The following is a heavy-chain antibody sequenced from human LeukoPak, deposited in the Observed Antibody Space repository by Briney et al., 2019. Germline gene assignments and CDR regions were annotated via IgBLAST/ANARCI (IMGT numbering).Heavy chain of an antibody. CDR3: ARSPYSGRYSYFDY. V-gene: IGHV5-51*01. Sequence: ESLKISCKGSGYTFTSYWIGWVRQTPGKGLECMGIIDPGVSDTRYSPSFQGQVTISADKSISTSYLQWSSLKPSDTAMYYCARSPYSGRYSYFDYWGQGTLVTVSS. D-gene: IGHD1-26*01. J-gene: IGHJ4*02. CDR1: GYTFTSYW. CDR2: IDPGVSDT.